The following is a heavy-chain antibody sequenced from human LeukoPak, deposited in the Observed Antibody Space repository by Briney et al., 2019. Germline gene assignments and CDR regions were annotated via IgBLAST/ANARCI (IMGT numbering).Heavy chain of an antibody. J-gene: IGHJ4*02. D-gene: IGHD2-15*01. V-gene: IGHV1-2*02. CDR2: INPISGGT. CDR1: GYTFIGYF. CDR3: ATVRDIVVGGGPYYFDY. Sequence: ASVKDSCKASGYTFIGYFIHWVRQAPGQGLEWMGWINPISGGTNYAQKFQGRVTMTRDTSITTAYMDPSRLKSDDTAVYYCATVRDIVVGGGPYYFDYWGQGTLVTVS.